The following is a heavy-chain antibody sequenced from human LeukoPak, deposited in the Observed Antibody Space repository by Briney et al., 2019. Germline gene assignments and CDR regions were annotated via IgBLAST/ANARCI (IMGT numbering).Heavy chain of an antibody. V-gene: IGHV1-2*02. J-gene: IGHJ4*02. D-gene: IGHD6-6*01. CDR1: GYTFTDYY. CDR2: IHPNSGGT. Sequence: ASVKVSCKASGYTFTDYYMHWVRQARGQGLEWMGWIHPNSGGTNFAQKFQGRVAMTRDTSISTAYLELGSLRSDDTAVYFCARARWQLVPYFDSWGQGTLVTVSS. CDR3: ARARWQLVPYFDS.